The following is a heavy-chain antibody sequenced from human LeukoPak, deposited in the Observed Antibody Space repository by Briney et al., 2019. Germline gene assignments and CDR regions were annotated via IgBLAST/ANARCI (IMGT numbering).Heavy chain of an antibody. D-gene: IGHD6-13*01. Sequence: GASVKVSCKASGYTFTNCYMHWVRQAPGQGLEWMGWISAYNGNTNYAQKLQGRVTMTTDTSTSTAYMELRSLRSDDTAVYYCARDRYSSSWYGGYWGQGTLVTVSS. CDR3: ARDRYSSSWYGGY. V-gene: IGHV1-18*04. CDR2: ISAYNGNT. J-gene: IGHJ4*02. CDR1: GYTFTNCY.